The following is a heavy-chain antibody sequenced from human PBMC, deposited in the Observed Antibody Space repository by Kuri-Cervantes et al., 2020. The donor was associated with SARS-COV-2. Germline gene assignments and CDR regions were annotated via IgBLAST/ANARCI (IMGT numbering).Heavy chain of an antibody. CDR3: ARDLYFWSGYYYYYYGMDV. D-gene: IGHD3-3*01. J-gene: IGHJ6*02. CDR1: GFTFSSYD. CDR2: IGTAGDT. V-gene: IGHV3-13*01. Sequence: GESLKISCAASGFTFSSYDMHWVRQATGKGLEWVSAIGTAGDTYYPGSVKGRFTISRENAKNSLYLQMNSLRAGDTAVYYCARDLYFWSGYYYYYYGMDVWGQGTTVTVSS.